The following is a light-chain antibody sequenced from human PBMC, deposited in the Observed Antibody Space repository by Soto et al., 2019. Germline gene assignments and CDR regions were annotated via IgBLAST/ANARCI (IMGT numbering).Light chain of an antibody. CDR1: QSVLSNKQNY. V-gene: IGKV4-1*01. CDR2: WAS. J-gene: IGKJ5*01. Sequence: DFVMTQSPDSLAVSLSERATINCKSSQSVLSNKQNYLAWFQQKPGQPPKLLIYWASTRESGVPDRFSGSGSATDFTLTISSLQAEDVAVYYCQQYHSDPITFGQGTRLEIK. CDR3: QQYHSDPIT.